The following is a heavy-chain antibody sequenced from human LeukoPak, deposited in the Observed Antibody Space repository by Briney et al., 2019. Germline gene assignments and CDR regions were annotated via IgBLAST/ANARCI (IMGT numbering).Heavy chain of an antibody. D-gene: IGHD6-19*01. Sequence: GESLKISCKGSGYSFTTYWIVWVRQMPGKGLEWMGIIYPADSDTRYSPSFQGQVTISADKSISTAYLQWSSLKASDTAMYYCAKAVAGIGWGNYYGMDVWGQGTTVTVSS. CDR3: AKAVAGIGWGNYYGMDV. J-gene: IGHJ6*02. CDR2: IYPADSDT. CDR1: GYSFTTYW. V-gene: IGHV5-51*01.